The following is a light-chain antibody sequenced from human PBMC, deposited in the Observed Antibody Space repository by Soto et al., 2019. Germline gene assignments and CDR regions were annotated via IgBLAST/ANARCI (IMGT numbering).Light chain of an antibody. V-gene: IGLV2-14*01. J-gene: IGLJ2*01. Sequence: ALTQPASVSGSPGQSITMSCTGTSSDVGGYKYVSWYQQHPGKAPKLIIYDVSIRPSGVSTRFSGSKSGTTASLTISGLQAEDEADYYCGSYTSSNPLGVFGGGTKLTVL. CDR3: GSYTSSNPLGV. CDR1: SSDVGGYKY. CDR2: DVS.